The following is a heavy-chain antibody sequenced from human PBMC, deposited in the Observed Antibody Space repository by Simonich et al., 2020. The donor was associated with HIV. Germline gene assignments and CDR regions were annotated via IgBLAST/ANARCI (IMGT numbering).Heavy chain of an antibody. CDR3: ASGGSISSVWADDY. D-gene: IGHD3-16*01. Sequence: QVQLVESGGGVVQPGRSLRLSCAASGFTFSSYAMHWVRQAPGKGLEWVAVISYDGSNKYYADSVKDRFTISRDNSKNTLYLQMNSLRAEDTAVYYCASGGSISSVWADDYWGQGTLVTVSS. J-gene: IGHJ4*02. CDR2: ISYDGSNK. V-gene: IGHV3-30*07. CDR1: GFTFSSYA.